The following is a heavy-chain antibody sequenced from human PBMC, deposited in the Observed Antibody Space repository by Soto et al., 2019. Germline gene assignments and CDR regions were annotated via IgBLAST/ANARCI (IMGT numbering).Heavy chain of an antibody. CDR2: IYYSGST. Sequence: SETLSLTCTVSGGSISSSSYYWGWIRQPPGKGLEWIGSIYYSGSTYYNPSLKSRVTTSVDTSKNQFSLKLSSVTAADTAVYYCARRGTYYYDSSGYRNDAFDIWGQGTMVTVSS. CDR3: ARRGTYYYDSSGYRNDAFDI. D-gene: IGHD3-22*01. CDR1: GGSISSSSYY. J-gene: IGHJ3*02. V-gene: IGHV4-39*01.